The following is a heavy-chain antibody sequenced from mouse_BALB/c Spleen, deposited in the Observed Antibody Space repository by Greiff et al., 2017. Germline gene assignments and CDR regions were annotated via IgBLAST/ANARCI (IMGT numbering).Heavy chain of an antibody. D-gene: IGHD3-1*01. CDR1: GFTFSSFG. CDR3: ARSGARGFYAMDY. V-gene: IGHV5-17*02. CDR2: ISSGSSTI. Sequence: EVMLVESGGGLVQPGGSRKLSCAASGFTFSSFGMHWVRQAPEKGLEWVAYISSGSSTIYYADTVKGRFTISRDNPKNTLFLQMTSLRSEDTAMYYCARSGARGFYAMDYWGQGTSVTVSS. J-gene: IGHJ4*01.